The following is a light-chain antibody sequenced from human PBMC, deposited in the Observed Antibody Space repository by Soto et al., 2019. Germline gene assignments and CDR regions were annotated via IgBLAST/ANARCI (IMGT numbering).Light chain of an antibody. CDR1: QGIGNY. V-gene: IGKV3D-11*01. CDR3: KQRNFWPLT. Sequence: EDVLTQSPAILSLSPGERATLSCRASQGIGNYLAWYQQKPGQAPRLLIYDASNMATGIPARFSGSGSDTDFILTIDSLEPEDSAVYSCKQRNFWPLTFGPGTRVEIK. J-gene: IGKJ3*01. CDR2: DAS.